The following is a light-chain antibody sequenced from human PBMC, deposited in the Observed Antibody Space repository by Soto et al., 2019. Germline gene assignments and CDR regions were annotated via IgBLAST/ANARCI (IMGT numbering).Light chain of an antibody. V-gene: IGKV1-17*03. CDR3: LQHNSYPLT. J-gene: IGKJ4*01. CDR1: HNISYY. Sequence: DIQMTQSPSAMSASVGDRVTISCRASHNISYYLAWFQQKPGKVPKRLIYSASSLQSGVPSRFSGSGSGTEFTLTITGLQPEDTAIYYCLQHNSYPLTFGGGTKVEIK. CDR2: SAS.